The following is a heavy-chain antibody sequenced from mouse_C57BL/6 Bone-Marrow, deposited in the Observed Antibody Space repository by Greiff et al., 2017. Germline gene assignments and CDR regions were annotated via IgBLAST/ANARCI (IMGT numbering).Heavy chain of an antibody. J-gene: IGHJ3*01. Sequence: EVQLQQSGPELVKPGASVKISCKASGYSFTDYNMNWVKQSNGQSLEWIGVITPNSGTTSYNQKFKGKATLTVDQSSSTAYMQLNSLTSEDSAVDYCCKWGYYGRGYWGQGTLVTVSA. CDR3: CKWGYYGRGY. V-gene: IGHV1-39*01. CDR2: ITPNSGTT. D-gene: IGHD1-1*01. CDR1: GYSFTDYN.